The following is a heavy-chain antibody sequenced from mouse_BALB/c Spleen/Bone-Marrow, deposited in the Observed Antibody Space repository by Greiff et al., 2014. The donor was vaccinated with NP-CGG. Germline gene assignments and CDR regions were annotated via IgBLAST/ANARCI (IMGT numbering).Heavy chain of an antibody. D-gene: IGHD3-2*01. J-gene: IGHJ3*01. V-gene: IGHV1-54*01. Sequence: QVQLKQSGAELVRPGTSVKVSCKASGFAFTNYLIGWVKQRPGKGLEWIGVSNTGSGGTNYDEMFKGKATLTADKSSSTAYMQLSSLSSDDTAVYFCARETVRGFAYWGQGTLVTVSA. CDR2: SNTGSGGT. CDR1: GFAFTNYL. CDR3: ARETVRGFAY.